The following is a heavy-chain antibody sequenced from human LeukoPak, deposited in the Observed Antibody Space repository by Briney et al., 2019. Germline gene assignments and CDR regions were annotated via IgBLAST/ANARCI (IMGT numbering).Heavy chain of an antibody. D-gene: IGHD5-12*01. CDR1: GGSFSGYS. CDR2: INHSGST. J-gene: IGHJ4*02. Sequence: PSETLSLTCAVYGGSFSGYSWSWIRQTPGKGLEWIGEINHSGSTNYNPSLKSRVTISVDTSKNQFSLKLSSMTAADTAVNYCARGWLRSSVDFWGQGTLVTVSS. CDR3: ARGWLRSSVDF. V-gene: IGHV4-34*01.